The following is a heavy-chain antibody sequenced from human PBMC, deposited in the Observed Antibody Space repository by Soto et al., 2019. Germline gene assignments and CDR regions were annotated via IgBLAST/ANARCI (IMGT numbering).Heavy chain of an antibody. CDR1: GGSISSSSYY. Sequence: QLQLQESGPGLVKPSETLSLTCTVSGGSISSSSYYWGWIRQPPGKGLEWIGSIYYSGSTYYNPSLKSRVTISVDTSKNQFSLKLSSVTAADTAVYYCASPDTAMVGHFDYWGQGTLVTVSS. D-gene: IGHD5-18*01. CDR3: ASPDTAMVGHFDY. J-gene: IGHJ4*02. V-gene: IGHV4-39*01. CDR2: IYYSGST.